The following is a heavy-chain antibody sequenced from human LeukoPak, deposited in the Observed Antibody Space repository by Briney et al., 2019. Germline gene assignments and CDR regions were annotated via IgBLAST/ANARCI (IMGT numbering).Heavy chain of an antibody. CDR1: GFTFSDHY. D-gene: IGHD2-15*01. J-gene: IGHJ6*03. V-gene: IGHV3-72*01. CDR2: TRNKANSYTT. Sequence: GGSLRLSCAASGFTFSDHYMDWVRQAPGKGLEWVGRTRNKANSYTTEYAASVKGRFTISRDDSKNSLYLQMNSLKTEDTAVYYCARVMASVAYYYMDVWGQGTMVTVSS. CDR3: ARVMASVAYYYMDV.